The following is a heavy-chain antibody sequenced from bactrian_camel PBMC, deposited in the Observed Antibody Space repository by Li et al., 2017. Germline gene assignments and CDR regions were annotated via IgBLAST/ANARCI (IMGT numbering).Heavy chain of an antibody. Sequence: QLVESGGELVQPGGSLRLSCAASGFTFSDEPMNWVRQAPGKGLEWVSAIGTGGGTTYYADSVKGRFTVSRDNVKNTLYLELNNLKIEDTAMYYCAPTFGTDNPGYWGQGTQVTVS. CDR1: GFTFSDEP. CDR2: IGTGGGTT. V-gene: IGHV3S1*01. J-gene: IGHJ6*01. CDR3: APTFGTDNPGY. D-gene: IGHD6*01.